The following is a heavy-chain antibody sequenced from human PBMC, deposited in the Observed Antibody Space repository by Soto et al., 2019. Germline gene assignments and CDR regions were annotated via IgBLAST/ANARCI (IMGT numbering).Heavy chain of an antibody. V-gene: IGHV3-64D*06. Sequence: GGSLRLSCSASGFTFSSYAMHWVRQAPGKGLEYISAIDKNGGTTYYADSVKGRFTISRDNSKNTLSLQMSSLRPEDTAVYYCVKRIAVYGMDVWGQGTTVTVSS. CDR3: VKRIAVYGMDV. D-gene: IGHD6-19*01. J-gene: IGHJ6*02. CDR1: GFTFSSYA. CDR2: IDKNGGTT.